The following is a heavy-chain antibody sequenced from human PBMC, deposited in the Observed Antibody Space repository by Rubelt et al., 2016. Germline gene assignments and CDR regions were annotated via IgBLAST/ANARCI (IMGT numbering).Heavy chain of an antibody. V-gene: IGHV3-9*01. CDR3: AKDSNIPRGYSYGPFDY. J-gene: IGHJ4*02. CDR2: ISWNSGSI. CDR1: GFTFDDYA. D-gene: IGHD5-18*01. Sequence: EVQLVESGGGLVQPGRSLRLSCAASGFTFDDYAMHWVRQAPGKGLEWVSGISWNSGSIGYADSVKGRFTISRDNAKNSLDRQRNSLRAEDTALYYCAKDSNIPRGYSYGPFDYWGQGTLVTVSS.